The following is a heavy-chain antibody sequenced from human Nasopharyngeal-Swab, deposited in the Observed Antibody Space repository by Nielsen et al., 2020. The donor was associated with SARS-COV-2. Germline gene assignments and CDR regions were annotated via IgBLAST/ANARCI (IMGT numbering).Heavy chain of an antibody. V-gene: IGHV5-51*01. CDR3: ARPQGFYDSGTYYFHFDY. CDR1: GYSFITYW. Sequence: GGSLRLSCKGSGYSFITYWIGWVRQMPGKGLEWMGIIYPADSDTKYSPSFQGQVTISADKSISTAYLQWSSLKASDTAIYYCARPQGFYDSGTYYFHFDYWGHGTLVTVSS. D-gene: IGHD3-22*01. CDR2: IYPADSDT. J-gene: IGHJ4*01.